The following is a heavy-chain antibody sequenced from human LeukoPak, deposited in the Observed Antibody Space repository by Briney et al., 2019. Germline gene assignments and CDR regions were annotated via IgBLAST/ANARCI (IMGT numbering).Heavy chain of an antibody. V-gene: IGHV2-70*11. Sequence: ESGPALVKPTQTLTLTCTFSGFSLSTSGMCVSWIRQPPGKALEWLARIDWDDDKYYSTSLKTRLTISKDTSKNQVVLTMTNMDPMDTATYYCARIRTSGWSFDYWGQGTLVTVSS. CDR2: IDWDDDK. CDR3: ARIRTSGWSFDY. J-gene: IGHJ4*02. CDR1: GFSLSTSGMC. D-gene: IGHD6-19*01.